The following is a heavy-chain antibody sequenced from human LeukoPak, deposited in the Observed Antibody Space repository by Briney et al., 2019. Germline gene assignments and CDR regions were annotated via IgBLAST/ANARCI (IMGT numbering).Heavy chain of an antibody. D-gene: IGHD3-10*01. Sequence: PGGSLRLSCAASGFTFSSYGMSWVRQAPGKGLEWVSAISGSGGSTYYADSVKGRFTISRDNSKNTLYLQMNSLRAEDTAVYYCARAKPKNMVRGLIMSRESRYYFDYWGQGTLVTVSS. CDR2: ISGSGGST. CDR3: ARAKPKNMVRGLIMSRESRYYFDY. V-gene: IGHV3-23*01. CDR1: GFTFSSYG. J-gene: IGHJ4*02.